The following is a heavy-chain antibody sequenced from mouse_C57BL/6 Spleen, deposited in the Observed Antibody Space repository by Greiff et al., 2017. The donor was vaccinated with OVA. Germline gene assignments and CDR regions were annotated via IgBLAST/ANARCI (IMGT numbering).Heavy chain of an antibody. CDR2: IDPSDSET. Sequence: QVQLQQPGAELVRPGSSVKLSCKASGYTFTSYWMHWVKQRPIQGLEWIGNIDPSDSETHYNQKFKDKATLTVDKSSSTAYMQLSSLTSEDSAVYYCARDGSSYGGYAMDYWGQGTSVTVSS. CDR3: ARDGSSYGGYAMDY. CDR1: GYTFTSYW. J-gene: IGHJ4*01. V-gene: IGHV1-52*01. D-gene: IGHD1-1*01.